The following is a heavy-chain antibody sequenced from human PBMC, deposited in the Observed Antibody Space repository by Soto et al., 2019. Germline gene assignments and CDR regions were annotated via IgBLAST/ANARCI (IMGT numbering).Heavy chain of an antibody. Sequence: QVQLQQWGAGQLKPSETLSLTCAVYGGCFSGSYWSWIRQPPGKGLEWIGEINHSGSTKYNPSLKSRVTISVDTSKNKFSLKLSSVTAEDTAVYYCARDSSGWQNYYYSYGMDVWGQGPKITVSS. CDR3: ARDSSGWQNYYYSYGMDV. CDR2: INHSGST. V-gene: IGHV4-34*01. CDR1: GGCFSGSY. J-gene: IGHJ6*02. D-gene: IGHD6-19*01.